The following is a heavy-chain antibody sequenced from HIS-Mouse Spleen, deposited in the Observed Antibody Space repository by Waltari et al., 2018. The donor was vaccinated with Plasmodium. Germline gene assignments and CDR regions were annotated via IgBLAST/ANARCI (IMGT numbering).Heavy chain of an antibody. V-gene: IGHV4-34*01. J-gene: IGHJ4*02. Sequence: QVQLQQWGAGLLKPSETLSLTCAVYGGSFSGYYWSWIRQPPGKGLEGIGEINHSGSTNYNPSLKDRVTISVDTSKNQCSLKLSSVTAADTAVYYCASSGSGSYYYWGQGTLVTVSS. CDR3: ASSGSGSYYY. D-gene: IGHD3-10*01. CDR1: GGSFSGYY. CDR2: INHSGST.